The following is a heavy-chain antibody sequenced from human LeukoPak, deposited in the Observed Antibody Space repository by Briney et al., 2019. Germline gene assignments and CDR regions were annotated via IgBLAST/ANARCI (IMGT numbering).Heavy chain of an antibody. J-gene: IGHJ3*02. CDR3: ARTPLVTAILGAFDI. CDR2: ISGSGGST. CDR1: GFTFSSYA. V-gene: IGHV3-23*01. D-gene: IGHD2-21*02. Sequence: GGSLRLSCAASGFTFSSYAMSWVRQAPGKGLEWVSAISGSGGSTYYADSVKGRFTISRDNAKNSLYLQMNSLRAEDTAVYYCARTPLVTAILGAFDIWGQGTMVTVSS.